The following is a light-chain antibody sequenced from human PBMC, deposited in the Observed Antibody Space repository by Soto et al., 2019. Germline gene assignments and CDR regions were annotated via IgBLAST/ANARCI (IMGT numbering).Light chain of an antibody. CDR3: QQYNNWRT. Sequence: EIVLTQSPGTLSLSPGERATLSCRASQSVGSSYLAWYQQKPGQAPRLLIYGASTRATGIPARFSGSGSGTEFTLTISSLQSEDFAVYYCQQYNNWRTFGQGTKVDI. J-gene: IGKJ1*01. CDR2: GAS. CDR1: QSVGSSY. V-gene: IGKV3-15*01.